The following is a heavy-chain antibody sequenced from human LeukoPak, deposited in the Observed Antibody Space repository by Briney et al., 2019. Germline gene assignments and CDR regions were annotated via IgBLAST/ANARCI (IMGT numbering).Heavy chain of an antibody. CDR2: INPNSGGT. Sequence: ASVKVSCKASGYTFTGYYMHWVRQAPGQGLEWMGWINPNSGGTNYAQKFQGRVTMTRDTPISTAYMELSRLRSDDTAVYYCARDGNYYDSSEGDYWGQGTLVTVSS. CDR3: ARDGNYYDSSEGDY. CDR1: GYTFTGYY. D-gene: IGHD3-22*01. J-gene: IGHJ4*02. V-gene: IGHV1-2*02.